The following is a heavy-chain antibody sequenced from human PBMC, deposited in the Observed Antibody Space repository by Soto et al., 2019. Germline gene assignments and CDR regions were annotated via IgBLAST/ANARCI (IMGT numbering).Heavy chain of an antibody. J-gene: IGHJ5*02. CDR2: ISGSGGST. D-gene: IGHD3-9*01. V-gene: IGHV3-23*01. CDR1: GFTFSSYA. CDR3: AKDLLRYFDWLSGSRFDP. Sequence: GGSRRLSCAASGFTFSSYAMSWVRQAPGKGLEWVSAISGSGGSTYYADSVKGRFTISRDNSKNTLYLQMNSLRAEDTAVYYCAKDLLRYFDWLSGSRFDPWGQGT.